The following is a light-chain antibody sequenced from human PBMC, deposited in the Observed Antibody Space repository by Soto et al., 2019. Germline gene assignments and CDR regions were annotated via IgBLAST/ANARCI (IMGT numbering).Light chain of an antibody. CDR1: QSISRF. CDR2: AAS. J-gene: IGKJ2*01. Sequence: DIQMTQSPSSLSASVGDRVTITCRASQSISRFLNWYQHKPGKAPELLMFAASNLESGVPSRFSGSGSGTEFTLTISSLQAEDFATYYCEQTDSTTHTVGQGTKVDIK. V-gene: IGKV1-39*01. CDR3: EQTDSTTHT.